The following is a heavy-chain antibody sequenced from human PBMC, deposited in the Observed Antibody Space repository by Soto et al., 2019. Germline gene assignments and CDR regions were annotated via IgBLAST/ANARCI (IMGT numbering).Heavy chain of an antibody. J-gene: IGHJ4*02. V-gene: IGHV3-66*01. Sequence: GGSLRLSCAASGFTVSSNYMSWVRQAPGKGLEWVSVIYSGGSTYYADSVKGRFTISRDNSKNTLYLQMNSLRAEDTAVYYCARMGPTTVTALGLFDYWGQGTLVTVSS. CDR1: GFTVSSNY. CDR2: IYSGGST. D-gene: IGHD4-17*01. CDR3: ARMGPTTVTALGLFDY.